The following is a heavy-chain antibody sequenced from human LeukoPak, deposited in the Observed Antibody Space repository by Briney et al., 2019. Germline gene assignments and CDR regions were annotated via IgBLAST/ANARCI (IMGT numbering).Heavy chain of an antibody. CDR2: INHSGST. J-gene: IGHJ5*02. CDR1: GFTFASYA. CDR3: ARRYYDSSGYYEGDNWFNP. Sequence: GSLRLSCTASGFTFASYAVSWIRQPPGKGLEWIGEINHSGSTNYNPSLKSRVTISVDTSKNQFSLKLSSVTAADTAVYYCARRYYDSSGYYEGDNWFNPWGQGTLVTVSS. D-gene: IGHD3-22*01. V-gene: IGHV4-34*01.